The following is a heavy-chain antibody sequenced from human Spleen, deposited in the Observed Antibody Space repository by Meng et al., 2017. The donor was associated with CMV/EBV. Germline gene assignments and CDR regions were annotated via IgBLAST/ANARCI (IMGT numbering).Heavy chain of an antibody. CDR2: ISSSSSYI. V-gene: IGHV3-21*01. D-gene: IGHD1-26*01. CDR3: ARDRLVLFFMGDYFYGMDV. CDR1: GFTFSYFT. Sequence: GGSLRLSCAASGFTFSYFTINWVRQAPGKGLEWVSSISSSSSYIYYADSVKGRFTISRDNAKNSLYLQMNSLRAEDTAVYYCARDRLVLFFMGDYFYGMDVWGQGTTVTVSS. J-gene: IGHJ6*02.